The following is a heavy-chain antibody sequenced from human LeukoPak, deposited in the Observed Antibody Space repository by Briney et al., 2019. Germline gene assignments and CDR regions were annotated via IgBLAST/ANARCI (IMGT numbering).Heavy chain of an antibody. J-gene: IGHJ4*02. Sequence: GESLKISRKGSGYSFTSYWIGWVRQMPGKGLEWMGIIYPGDSDTRYSPSFQGQVTISADKSISTAYLQWSSLKASDTAMYYCARFTYVTAMVTGGFDYWGQGTLVTVSS. CDR1: GYSFTSYW. CDR3: ARFTYVTAMVTGGFDY. D-gene: IGHD5-18*01. CDR2: IYPGDSDT. V-gene: IGHV5-51*01.